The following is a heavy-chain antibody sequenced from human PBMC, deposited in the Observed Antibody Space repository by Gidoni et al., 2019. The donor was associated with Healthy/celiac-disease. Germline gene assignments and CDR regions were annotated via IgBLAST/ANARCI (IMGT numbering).Heavy chain of an antibody. J-gene: IGHJ4*02. Sequence: QVQLVESGGGLVKPGGSLRLSCAASGFTLSDYYMSWIRQASWKGLEWVSYISSSSSYTNDADSVKGRFTISRDNAKNSLYLQMNSLRAEDTAVYYCARDGGSHVFDYWGQGTLVTVSS. CDR1: GFTLSDYY. D-gene: IGHD2-15*01. CDR2: ISSSSSYT. CDR3: ARDGGSHVFDY. V-gene: IGHV3-11*06.